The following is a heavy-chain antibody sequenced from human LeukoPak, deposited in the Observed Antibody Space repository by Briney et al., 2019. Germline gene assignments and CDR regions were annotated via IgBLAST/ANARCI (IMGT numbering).Heavy chain of an antibody. V-gene: IGHV3-66*01. J-gene: IGHJ4*02. D-gene: IGHD3-9*01. CDR1: GFTVSSNY. CDR3: ARGLRYFDWFFGY. Sequence: PGGSLRLSCAASGFTVSSNYMSWVRQAPGKGLEWVSIIYSGGSTYYADSVKGRFTISRDNSKNTLYLQMNTLRAEDTGVYYCARGLRYFDWFFGYWGQGTLVTVSS. CDR2: IYSGGST.